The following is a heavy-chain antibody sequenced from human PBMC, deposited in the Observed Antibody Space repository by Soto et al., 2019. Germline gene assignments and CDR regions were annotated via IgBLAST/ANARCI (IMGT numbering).Heavy chain of an antibody. CDR1: GYTFTSYA. CDR3: ASNHPGATPYGMDV. CDR2: INAGNGNT. V-gene: IGHV1-3*05. J-gene: IGHJ6*02. Sequence: QVQLVQSGAEEKKPGASVKVSCKASGYTFTSYAMHWVRQAPGQRLEWMGWINAGNGNTKYSQKFQGRVTITRDTSASTAYMELSRLRSEDTAVYYCASNHPGATPYGMDVWGQGTTVTVSS. D-gene: IGHD1-26*01.